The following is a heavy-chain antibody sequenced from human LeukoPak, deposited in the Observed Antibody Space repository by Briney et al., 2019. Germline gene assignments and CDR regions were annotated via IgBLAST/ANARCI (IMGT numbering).Heavy chain of an antibody. V-gene: IGHV4-30-2*01. CDR2: IYHSGST. CDR1: GGSISSGGYY. D-gene: IGHD4-11*01. J-gene: IGHJ5*02. Sequence: SQTLSLTCTVSGGSISSGGYYWSWIRQPPGKGLEWIGFIYHSGSTYYNPSLKSRVTISVDRSKNQFSLKLSSVTAADTAVYYCAREPTRENWFDPWGQGTLVTVSS. CDR3: AREPTRENWFDP.